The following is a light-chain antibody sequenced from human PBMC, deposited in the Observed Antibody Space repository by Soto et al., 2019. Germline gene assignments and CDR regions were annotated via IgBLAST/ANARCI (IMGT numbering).Light chain of an antibody. V-gene: IGKV3D-20*02. CDR1: QSVSNNY. CDR2: DAS. Sequence: EIVLTQSPGTLSLSPGERATLSCRASQSVSNNYLAWYQQKPGQAPRLLIYDASTRATGVPARISGSGSGTEFTLTISSLQSEDFAVYYCQQRSNWPITFGQGTRLEI. J-gene: IGKJ5*01. CDR3: QQRSNWPIT.